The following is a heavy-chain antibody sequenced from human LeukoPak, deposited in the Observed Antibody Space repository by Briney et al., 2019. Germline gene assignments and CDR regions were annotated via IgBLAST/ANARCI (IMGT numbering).Heavy chain of an antibody. CDR1: GFTFSSYS. V-gene: IGHV3-21*01. CDR2: ISSSSSYI. CDR3: ARGLRNSGYETPYYYYGMDV. J-gene: IGHJ6*04. Sequence: GGSLRLSCAASGFTFSSYSMNWVRQAPGKGLEWVSSISSSSSYIYYAGSVKGRFTISRDNAKNSLYLQMNSLRAEDTAVYYCARGLRNSGYETPYYYYGMDVWGKGTTVTVSS. D-gene: IGHD5-12*01.